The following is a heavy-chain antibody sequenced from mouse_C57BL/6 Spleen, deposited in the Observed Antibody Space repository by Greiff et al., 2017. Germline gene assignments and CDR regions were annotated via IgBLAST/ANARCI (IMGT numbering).Heavy chain of an antibody. J-gene: IGHJ4*01. V-gene: IGHV1-72*01. CDR1: GYTFTSYW. CDR2: IDPYSGGT. D-gene: IGHD1-2*01. CDR3: ARNEYGWEYAMDY. Sequence: QVQLQQPGAELVKPGASVKLSCKASGYTFTSYWMHWVKQRPGRGLEWIGRIDPYSGGTKYNEKFKSKATLTVDKPSSTAYMQLSSLTSEDSAVYYCARNEYGWEYAMDYWGQGTSVTVAT.